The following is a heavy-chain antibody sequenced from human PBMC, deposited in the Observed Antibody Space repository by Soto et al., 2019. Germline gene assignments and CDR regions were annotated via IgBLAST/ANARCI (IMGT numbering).Heavy chain of an antibody. CDR3: ANGWELLDY. J-gene: IGHJ4*02. CDR1: GFTFSSYG. V-gene: IGHV3-30*18. D-gene: IGHD1-26*01. Sequence: QVQLVESGGGVVQPGKSLRLSCAASGFTFSSYGMHWVRQAPGKGLEWVAVISYDGSKKYYGDSVKGRFTISRDNSKNTLYLQMNSLRAEDTAVSYCANGWELLDYWGQGTLVTVSS. CDR2: ISYDGSKK.